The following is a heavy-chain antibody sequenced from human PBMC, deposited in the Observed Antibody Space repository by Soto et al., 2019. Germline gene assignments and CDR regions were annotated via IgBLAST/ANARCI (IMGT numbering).Heavy chain of an antibody. J-gene: IGHJ6*02. Sequence: VESLRVSSAASGVPCNNYAMSWVRQATGKGLEWVSSISGSGGSTYYAGSVKGRFTISRDNSKNTLFLQMNSLRAEDTAVYYFAKIRPRSTIYYYYGMDVWGQGTTVTVSS. CDR3: AKIRPRSTIYYYYGMDV. V-gene: IGHV3-23*01. CDR2: ISGSGGST. CDR1: GVPCNNYA. D-gene: IGHD3-10*01.